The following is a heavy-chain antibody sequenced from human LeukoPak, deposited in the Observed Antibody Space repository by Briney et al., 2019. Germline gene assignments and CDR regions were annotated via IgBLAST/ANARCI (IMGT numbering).Heavy chain of an antibody. CDR1: GGSITSPNYY. D-gene: IGHD2-15*01. Sequence: SETLSLTCTVSGGSITSPNYYWGWIRQPPGKGLEWIGSIYYSGSTYYNPSLKSRVTISVDTSKNQFSLRLISVTAADTAVYYCATLRYCSGGSCFNALDIWGQGTIVSVPS. V-gene: IGHV4-39*01. CDR3: ATLRYCSGGSCFNALDI. CDR2: IYYSGST. J-gene: IGHJ3*02.